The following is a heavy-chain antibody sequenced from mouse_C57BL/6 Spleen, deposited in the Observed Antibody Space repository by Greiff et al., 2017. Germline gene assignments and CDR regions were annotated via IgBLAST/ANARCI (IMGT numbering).Heavy chain of an antibody. CDR1: GYTFTSYT. J-gene: IGHJ2*01. CDR2: INPSSGYT. CDR3: ARGDYDALDY. Sequence: VQLQQSGAELARPGASVKMSCKASGYTFTSYTMHWVKQRPGQGLEWIGYINPSSGYTKYNQKFKDKATLTADKSSSTAYIQLSSLTSEDSAVYYCARGDYDALDYWGQGTTLTVSS. D-gene: IGHD2-4*01. V-gene: IGHV1-4*01.